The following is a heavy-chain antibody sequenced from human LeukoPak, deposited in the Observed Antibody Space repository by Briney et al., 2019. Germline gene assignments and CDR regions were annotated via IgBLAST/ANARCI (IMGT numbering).Heavy chain of an antibody. J-gene: IGHJ6*03. D-gene: IGHD3-16*02. Sequence: SETLSLTCTVSGGSIDTYYWSWIRQSPGKGLEWIGYIYVTGSTRYNPCLQSRVTISVDTSRNQFFLKMSSVTAADTAVYYCARHIGGGIEDMDVWGKGTKVTVSS. V-gene: IGHV4-59*08. CDR1: GGSIDTYY. CDR2: IYVTGST. CDR3: ARHIGGGIEDMDV.